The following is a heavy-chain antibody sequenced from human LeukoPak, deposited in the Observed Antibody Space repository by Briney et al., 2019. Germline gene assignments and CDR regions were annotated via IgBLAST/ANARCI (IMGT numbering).Heavy chain of an antibody. J-gene: IGHJ4*02. CDR2: INPNSGST. D-gene: IGHD3-3*01. V-gene: IGHV1-2*02. CDR3: ASSFWSGYYGY. Sequence: GASVKVSCKASGYTFTGYYMHWVRRAPGQGLEWMGWINPNSGSTNYAQKFQGRVTMTRDTSINTAHMELSRLRSDDTAVYYCASSFWSGYYGYWGQGTLVTVSS. CDR1: GYTFTGYY.